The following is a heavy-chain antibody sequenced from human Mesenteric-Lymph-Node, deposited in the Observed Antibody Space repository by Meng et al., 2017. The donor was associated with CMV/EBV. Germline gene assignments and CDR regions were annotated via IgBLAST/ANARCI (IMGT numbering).Heavy chain of an antibody. CDR1: GFTFDDYG. V-gene: IGHV3-20*04. CDR3: ARDRAGFFWGGYSGAHKVTEFDY. D-gene: IGHD3-3*01. Sequence: GGSLRLSCAASGFTFDDYGMSWVRQAPGKGLEWVSGINWNGGSTGYADSVKGRFTISRDNAKNSLYLQMNSLRAEDTALYYCARDRAGFFWGGYSGAHKVTEFDYWGQGTLVTVSS. J-gene: IGHJ4*02. CDR2: INWNGGST.